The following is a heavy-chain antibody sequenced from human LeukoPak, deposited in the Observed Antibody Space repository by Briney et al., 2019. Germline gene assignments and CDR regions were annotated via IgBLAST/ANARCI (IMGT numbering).Heavy chain of an antibody. CDR1: GYTFTGYY. V-gene: IGHV1-2*06. Sequence: ASVKVSCKASGYTFTGYYMHWVRQAPGQGLEWMGRINPNSGGTNYAQKLQGRVTMTTDTSTSTAYMELRSLRSDDTAVYYCARVRSYYYYYMDVWGKGTTVTVSS. CDR2: INPNSGGT. J-gene: IGHJ6*03. CDR3: ARVRSYYYYYMDV.